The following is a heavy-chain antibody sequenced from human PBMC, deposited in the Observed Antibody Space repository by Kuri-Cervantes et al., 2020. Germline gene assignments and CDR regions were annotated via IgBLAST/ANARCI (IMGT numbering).Heavy chain of an antibody. CDR2: INPNSGGT. D-gene: IGHD4-23*01. J-gene: IGHJ4*02. CDR3: ASGKGGRFFDY. V-gene: IGHV1-2*02. CDR1: GYTFTGYY. Sequence: GGSLRLSCKASGYTFTGYYMHWVRQAPGQGLEWMGWINPNSGGTNYAQKFQGRVTMTRDTSISTAYMELSRLRSDDTAVYYCASGKGGRFFDYWGQGTLVTVSS.